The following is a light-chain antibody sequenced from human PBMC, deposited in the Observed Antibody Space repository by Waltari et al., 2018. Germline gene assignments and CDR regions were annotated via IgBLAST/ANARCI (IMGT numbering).Light chain of an antibody. CDR2: DVP. CDR1: QRINTW. J-gene: IGKJ2*01. CDR3: QQYYRYYT. V-gene: IGKV1-5*01. Sequence: IQMTQSPSALSASVGDRVTITCRASQRINTWMAWDQQRPGKAPKVLIYDVPTLESGVPSRFSGSGSGTEFTLAINNLQPEDFATYYCQQYYRYYTFGQGTKLEIK.